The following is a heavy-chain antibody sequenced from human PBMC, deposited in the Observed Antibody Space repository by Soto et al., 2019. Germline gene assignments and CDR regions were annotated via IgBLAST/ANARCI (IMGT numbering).Heavy chain of an antibody. Sequence: SVKVSCKASGGTFSSYAISWVRQAPGQGLEWMGGIIPIFGTANYAQKFQGRVTITADESTSTAYMELSSLRSEDTAVYYCGRAPDYYVSRGYYNGAGRAVFDFWGKGTMVPVS. CDR2: IIPIFGTA. V-gene: IGHV1-69*13. CDR3: GRAPDYYVSRGYYNGAGRAVFDF. J-gene: IGHJ3*01. CDR1: GGTFSSYA. D-gene: IGHD3-22*01.